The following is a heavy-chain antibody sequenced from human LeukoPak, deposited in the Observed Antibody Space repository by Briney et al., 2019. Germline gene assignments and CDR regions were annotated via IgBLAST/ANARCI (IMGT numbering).Heavy chain of an antibody. J-gene: IGHJ5*02. CDR1: GGSISSYY. Sequence: SETLSLTYTVSGGSISSYYWSWIRQPPGKGLEWIGYIYYSGSTNYNPSLKSRVTISVDTSKNQFSLKLSSVTAADTAVYYCARALVRNWFDPWGQGTLVTVSS. D-gene: IGHD2-21*01. CDR3: ARALVRNWFDP. CDR2: IYYSGST. V-gene: IGHV4-59*01.